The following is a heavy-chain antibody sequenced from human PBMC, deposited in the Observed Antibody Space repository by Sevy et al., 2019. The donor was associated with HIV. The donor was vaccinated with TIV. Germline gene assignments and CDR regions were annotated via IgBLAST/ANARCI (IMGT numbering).Heavy chain of an antibody. Sequence: GGSLRLSCTASGFTFGDYCMSWVRQAPGKGLEWVVFLKSVVYGGTVDHAASVRGRFVISRDDSKTIAYLQMNDLKTEDTGVYYCTRWKAANSIFDYWGQGALVTVSS. J-gene: IGHJ4*02. CDR3: TRWKAANSIFDY. V-gene: IGHV3-49*04. CDR2: LKSVVYGGTV. CDR1: GFTFGDYC. D-gene: IGHD6-13*01.